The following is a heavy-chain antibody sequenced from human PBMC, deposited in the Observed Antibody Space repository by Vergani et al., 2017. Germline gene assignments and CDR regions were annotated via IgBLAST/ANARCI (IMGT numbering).Heavy chain of an antibody. CDR1: GGSISSGGYY. J-gene: IGHJ4*02. CDR3: ARGITMVRGVKAFDY. Sequence: QVQLQESGPGLVKPSQTLSLTCTVSGGSISSGGYYWSWIRQHPGKGLKWIGYIYYSGSTYYNPSLKSRVTISVDTSKNQFSLKLSSVTAADTAVYYCARGITMVRGVKAFDYWGQGTLVTVSS. CDR2: IYYSGST. D-gene: IGHD3-10*01. V-gene: IGHV4-31*03.